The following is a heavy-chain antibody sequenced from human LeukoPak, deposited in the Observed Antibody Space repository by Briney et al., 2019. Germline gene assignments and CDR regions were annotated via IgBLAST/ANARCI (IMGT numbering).Heavy chain of an antibody. CDR1: GFTFSSYA. CDR3: AKPLGSSGSYVYYFDY. Sequence: GGSLRLSCAASGFTFSSYAMSWVRQAPGEGLEWVSAISGSGGSTYYADSVKGRFTISRDNSKNTLYLQMNSLRAEDTAVYYCAKPLGSSGSYVYYFDYWGQGTLVTVSS. V-gene: IGHV3-23*01. J-gene: IGHJ4*02. D-gene: IGHD1-26*01. CDR2: ISGSGGST.